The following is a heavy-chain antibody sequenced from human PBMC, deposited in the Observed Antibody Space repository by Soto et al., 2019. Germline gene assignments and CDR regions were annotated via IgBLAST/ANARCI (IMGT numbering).Heavy chain of an antibody. Sequence: QVQLVESGGGVVQPGRSLRLSCAASGFTFSSYGMHWVRQAPGKGLEWVAVISYDGSNKYYADSVKGRFTISRDNSKNTLYLQMNSLRAEDTAVYYCAKAPGMVVADNWFDPWGQGTLVTVSS. V-gene: IGHV3-30*18. CDR2: ISYDGSNK. J-gene: IGHJ5*02. D-gene: IGHD2-15*01. CDR3: AKAPGMVVADNWFDP. CDR1: GFTFSSYG.